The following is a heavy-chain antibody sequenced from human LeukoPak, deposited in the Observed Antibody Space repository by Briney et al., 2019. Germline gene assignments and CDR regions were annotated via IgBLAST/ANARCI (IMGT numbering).Heavy chain of an antibody. CDR1: GGSFSGYY. J-gene: IGHJ4*02. V-gene: IGHV4-34*01. Sequence: PSETLSLTCAVYGGSFSGYYWSWIRQPPGKGLEWNGSIYHSGRTYYNPSLKSRVTISVDTSKNQFSLKLSSVTAADTAVYYCARAIESYYYDSSGYYSGYYFDYWGQGTLVTVSS. CDR2: IYHSGRT. CDR3: ARAIESYYYDSSGYYSGYYFDY. D-gene: IGHD3-22*01.